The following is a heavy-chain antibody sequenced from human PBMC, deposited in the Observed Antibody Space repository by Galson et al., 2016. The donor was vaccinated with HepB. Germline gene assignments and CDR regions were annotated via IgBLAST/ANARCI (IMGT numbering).Heavy chain of an antibody. Sequence: ETLSLTCAVSGDSISSSYWWSWVRQPPAQGPEWIGELSPSGSTNHNPSLKSRVTISVDKSKNQFSLKLSSVTAADTAVYYCAKWGGVGGAYHLDWGQGTLVTVSS. D-gene: IGHD3-10*01. J-gene: IGHJ4*02. CDR1: GDSISSSYW. V-gene: IGHV4-4*02. CDR2: LSPSGST. CDR3: AKWGGVGGAYHLD.